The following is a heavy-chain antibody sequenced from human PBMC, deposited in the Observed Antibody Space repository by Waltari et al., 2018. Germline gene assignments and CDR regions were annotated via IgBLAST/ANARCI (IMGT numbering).Heavy chain of an antibody. CDR2: ISSSSSYI. J-gene: IGHJ4*02. CDR1: GFTFSSYS. V-gene: IGHV3-21*01. CDR3: ARVGYGDPALGY. D-gene: IGHD4-17*01. Sequence: EVQLVESGGGLVKPGGSLRLSCAASGFTFSSYSMNWVRQAPGKGLEWVSSISSSSSYIYYADSVKGRFTISRDNAKNSLYLQMNSLRAEDTAVYYCARVGYGDPALGYWGQGTLVTVSS.